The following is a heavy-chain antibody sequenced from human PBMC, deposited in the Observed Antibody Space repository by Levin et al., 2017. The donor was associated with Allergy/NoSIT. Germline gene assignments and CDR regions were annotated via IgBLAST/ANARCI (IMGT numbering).Heavy chain of an antibody. V-gene: IGHV3-11*01. CDR2: ISRSGDAT. J-gene: IGHJ5*02. CDR1: GFPFSDYY. D-gene: IGHD2/OR15-2a*01. CDR3: ARDRHSTSCFDFDP. Sequence: GESLKISCTASGFPFSDYYMTWVRQAPGKGLEWVSYISRSGDATYYSDSAKGRFTISRDNAKNSLYLQMNSLRAEDTAVYYCARDRHSTSCFDFDPWGQGTLVTVSS.